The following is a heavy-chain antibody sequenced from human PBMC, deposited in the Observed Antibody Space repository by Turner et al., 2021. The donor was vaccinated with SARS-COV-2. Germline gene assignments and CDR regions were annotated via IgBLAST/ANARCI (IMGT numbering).Heavy chain of an antibody. J-gene: IGHJ6*02. CDR2: IWYDGSNK. CDR3: ARGRSSSSGWWDVGMDV. V-gene: IGHV3-33*01. Sequence: QVQLVESGGGVGQPGRSLRLSCAASGFTFSSYGISWVRKAPGKGLEWVAVIWYDGSNKYYADSVKGRFTISRDNSKNTLYLQMNSLRAEDTAVYYCARGRSSSSGWWDVGMDVWGQGTTVTVSS. CDR1: GFTFSSYG. D-gene: IGHD6-13*01.